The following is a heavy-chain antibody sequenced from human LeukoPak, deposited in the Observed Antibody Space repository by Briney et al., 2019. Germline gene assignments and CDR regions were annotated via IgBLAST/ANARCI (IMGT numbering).Heavy chain of an antibody. CDR2: ISSSSSYI. CDR3: AREWDLGYCSSTSCYREGFDY. D-gene: IGHD2-2*03. Sequence: GGSLRLSCAASGFTFSSYSMNWVRQAPGKGLEWVSSISSSSSYIYYADSVKGRFTISRDNAKNSLYLQMNSLRAEDTAVYYCAREWDLGYCSSTSCYREGFDYWGQGTLVTVSS. CDR1: GFTFSSYS. J-gene: IGHJ4*02. V-gene: IGHV3-21*01.